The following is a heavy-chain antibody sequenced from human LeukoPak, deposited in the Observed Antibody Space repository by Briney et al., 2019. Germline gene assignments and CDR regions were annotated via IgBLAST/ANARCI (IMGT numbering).Heavy chain of an antibody. CDR1: GFTFSSYA. D-gene: IGHD3-10*01. Sequence: GGSLRLSRAASGFTFSSYAMSWVRQAPGKGLEWVSAISGSGGSTYYADSVKGRFTISRDNSKNTLYLQMNSLRAEDTAVYYCAKSSDYYGSGSGDYWGQGTLVTVSS. J-gene: IGHJ4*02. CDR2: ISGSGGST. V-gene: IGHV3-23*01. CDR3: AKSSDYYGSGSGDY.